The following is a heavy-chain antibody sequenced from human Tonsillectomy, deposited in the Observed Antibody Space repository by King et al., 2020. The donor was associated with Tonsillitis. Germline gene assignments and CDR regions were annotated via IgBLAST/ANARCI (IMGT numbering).Heavy chain of an antibody. CDR3: ARHLRGTQAHLYYFDD. V-gene: IGHV4-39*01. CDR1: RGSITNSSYY. J-gene: IGHJ4*02. CDR2: IYYSGST. Sequence: QLQESGPGLVKPSETLSLTCTVSRGSITNSSYYWGWIRQPPGKGLEWIGSIYYSGSTYYNSSLKSRVTISVDTSNNQFSLKLSSVTAADTALYYCARHLRGTQAHLYYFDDWGQGTLVTVSS. D-gene: IGHD1-14*01.